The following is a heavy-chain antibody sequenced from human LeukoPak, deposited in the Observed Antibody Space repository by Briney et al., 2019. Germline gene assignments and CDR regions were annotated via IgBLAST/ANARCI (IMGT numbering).Heavy chain of an antibody. J-gene: IGHJ6*03. D-gene: IGHD2-21*02. CDR1: GGSFSGYY. CDR3: AREEGGGDFFHYYYMDV. CDR2: INHSGST. Sequence: WETLSLTCAVYGGSFSGYYWSWIRQPPGKGLEWIGEINHSGSTNYNPSLKSRVTISVDTSKNQFSLKLSSVTAADTAVYYCAREEGGGDFFHYYYMDVWGKGTTVTISS. V-gene: IGHV4-34*01.